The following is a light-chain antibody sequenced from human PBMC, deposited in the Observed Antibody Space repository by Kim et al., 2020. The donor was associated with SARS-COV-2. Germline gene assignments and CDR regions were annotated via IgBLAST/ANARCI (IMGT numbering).Light chain of an antibody. V-gene: IGKV3-20*01. Sequence: SARERATLSSRASQSVSSSYLAWYQQKPGQAPRLLIYGASSRATGIPDRFSGSGSGTDFTLTISRLEPEDFAVYYCQQYGSSPFTFGPGTKVDIK. CDR2: GAS. CDR3: QQYGSSPFT. J-gene: IGKJ3*01. CDR1: QSVSSSY.